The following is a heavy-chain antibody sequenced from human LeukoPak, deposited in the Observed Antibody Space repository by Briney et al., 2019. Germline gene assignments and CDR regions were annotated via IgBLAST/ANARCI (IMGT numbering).Heavy chain of an antibody. D-gene: IGHD3-3*01. CDR2: IYTSGST. J-gene: IGHJ4*02. CDR3: ARGAWDDFWSGYYMY. V-gene: IGHV4-4*07. Sequence: SETLSLTCTVSGGSISSYYWSWIRQPAGQGLEWIGRIYTSGSTNYNPSLKSRVTMSVDTYKNQFSLKLSSVSAADTAVYYCARGAWDDFWSGYYMYWGQGTLVTASS. CDR1: GGSISSYY.